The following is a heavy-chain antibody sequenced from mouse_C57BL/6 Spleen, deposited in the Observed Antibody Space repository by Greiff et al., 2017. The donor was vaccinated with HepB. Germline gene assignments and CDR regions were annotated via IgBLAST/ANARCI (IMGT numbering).Heavy chain of an antibody. J-gene: IGHJ1*03. CDR2: ISSGGDYI. Sequence: EVQLVESGEGLVKPGGSLKLSCAASGFTFSSYAMSWVRQTPEKRLEWVAYISSGGDYIYYADTVKGRFTISRDNARNTLYLQMSSLKSEDTAMYYCTRVYYGSSLHWYFDVWGTGTTVTVSS. D-gene: IGHD1-1*01. V-gene: IGHV5-9-1*02. CDR3: TRVYYGSSLHWYFDV. CDR1: GFTFSSYA.